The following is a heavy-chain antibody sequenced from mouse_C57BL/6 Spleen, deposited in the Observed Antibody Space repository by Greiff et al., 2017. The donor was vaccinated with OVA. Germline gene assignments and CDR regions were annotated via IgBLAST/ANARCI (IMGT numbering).Heavy chain of an antibody. D-gene: IGHD2-5*01. CDR1: GYTFTSYW. CDR3: ARAFSNYEGAWFAY. V-gene: IGHV1-61*01. Sequence: VQLQQPGAELVRPGSSVKLSCKASGYTFTSYWMDWVKQRPGQGLEWIGNIYPSDSETHYNQKFKDKATLTVDKSSSTAYMQLSRLTSEGSAVYNSARAFSNYEGAWFAYWGQERLGTVSA. CDR2: IYPSDSET. J-gene: IGHJ3*01.